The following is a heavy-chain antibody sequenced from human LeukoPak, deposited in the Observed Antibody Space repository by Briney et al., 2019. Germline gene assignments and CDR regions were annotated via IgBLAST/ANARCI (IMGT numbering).Heavy chain of an antibody. J-gene: IGHJ4*02. Sequence: GGSLRLSCAASGFTFDNYAMNWVRQVPGKGLEWISLISWNSGTIGYADSVKGRFTISRDNAKNSLYLQMNSLRAEDTAVYYCARASAAGTVDYWGQGTLVTVSS. CDR1: GFTFDNYA. V-gene: IGHV3-9*01. CDR3: ARASAAGTVDY. CDR2: ISWNSGTI. D-gene: IGHD6-13*01.